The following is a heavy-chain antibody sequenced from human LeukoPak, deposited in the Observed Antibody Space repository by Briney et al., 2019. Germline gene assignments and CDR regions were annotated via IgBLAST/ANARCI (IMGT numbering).Heavy chain of an antibody. CDR1: GYTFTSYG. V-gene: IGHV1-18*01. CDR2: ISAYNGNT. CDR3: ARVPLAAAYNWFDP. J-gene: IGHJ5*02. Sequence: ASGKVSCKASGYTFTSYGISWVRQAHGPGLEWMGWISAYNGNTNYAQKLQGRVTMTTDTSTSTAYMELRSLRSDDTAVYYCARVPLAAAYNWFDPWGQGTLVTVSS. D-gene: IGHD6-13*01.